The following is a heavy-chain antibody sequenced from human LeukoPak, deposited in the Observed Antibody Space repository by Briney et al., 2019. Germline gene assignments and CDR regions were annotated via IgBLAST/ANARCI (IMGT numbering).Heavy chain of an antibody. V-gene: IGHV4-31*03. D-gene: IGHD1-26*01. Sequence: PSETLSLTCTVSGGSISSGGYYWSWLRQHPGKGLEWIGYIYYSGSTYYNPSLKSRVTISVDTSKNQFSLKLSSVTAADTAVYYCASLGGSYIQDYWSQGTLVTVSS. J-gene: IGHJ4*02. CDR2: IYYSGST. CDR3: ASLGGSYIQDY. CDR1: GGSISSGGYY.